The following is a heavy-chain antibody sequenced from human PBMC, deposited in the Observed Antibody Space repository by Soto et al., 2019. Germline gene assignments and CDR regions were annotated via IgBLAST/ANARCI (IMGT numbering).Heavy chain of an antibody. CDR3: ARESEDLTSNFDY. Sequence: EVQLVESGGGLVKPGGSLRLSCAASGFTFTRYSMNWVRQAPGKGLEWVSSISSTTNYIYYVASMKGRFTISRDNAKNSLYLEINSLRAEDTAVYYCARESEDLTSNFDYWGQGTLVTVSS. J-gene: IGHJ4*02. CDR1: GFTFTRYS. CDR2: ISSTTNYI. V-gene: IGHV3-21*06.